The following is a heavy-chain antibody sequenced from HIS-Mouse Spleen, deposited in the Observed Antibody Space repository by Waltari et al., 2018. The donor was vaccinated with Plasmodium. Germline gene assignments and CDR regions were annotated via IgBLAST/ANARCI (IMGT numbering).Heavy chain of an antibody. CDR3: ARNKLGPVDY. V-gene: IGHV4-39*01. CDR1: GRPTSTLSSY. J-gene: IGHJ4*02. CDR2: IYYSGST. Sequence: QLQLQESGPGLVKPSEPLSLPCTVSGRPTSTLSSYWGWTRQPPGKGLEWIGSIYYSGSTYYNPSLKSRVTISVDTSKNQFSLKLSSVTAADTAVYYCARNKLGPVDYWGQGTLVTVSS. D-gene: IGHD7-27*01.